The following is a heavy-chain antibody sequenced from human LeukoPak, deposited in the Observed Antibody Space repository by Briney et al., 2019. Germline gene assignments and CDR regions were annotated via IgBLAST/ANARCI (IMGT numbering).Heavy chain of an antibody. CDR3: ARSGDILTGYPLFDP. J-gene: IGHJ5*02. D-gene: IGHD3-9*01. Sequence: PGGSLRLSCAASGFTFSSYWMSWVRQAPGKGLEWVANIKQDGSEKYYVDSVKGRFTISRDNAKNSLYLQMNSLRAEDTAVYYCARSGDILTGYPLFDPWGQGTLVTVSS. CDR2: IKQDGSEK. CDR1: GFTFSSYW. V-gene: IGHV3-7*01.